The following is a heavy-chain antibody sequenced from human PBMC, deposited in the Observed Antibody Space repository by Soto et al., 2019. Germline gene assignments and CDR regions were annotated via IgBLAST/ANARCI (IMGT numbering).Heavy chain of an antibody. V-gene: IGHV5-51*01. D-gene: IGHD2-21*02. CDR1: GYSFTSYW. CDR2: IYPGDSDT. CDR3: TRWEDELYGGNFHRYYYYGMDV. Sequence: PGESLKISCKGSGYSFTSYWIGWVRQMPGKGLEWMGIIYPGDSDTRYSPSFQGQVAISADKSISTAYLQWSSLKASDTAVYYCTRWEDELYGGNFHRYYYYGMDVWGQGTTVTVSS. J-gene: IGHJ6*02.